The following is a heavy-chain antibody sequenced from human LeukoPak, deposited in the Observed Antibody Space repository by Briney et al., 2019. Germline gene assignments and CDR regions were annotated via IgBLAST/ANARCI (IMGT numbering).Heavy chain of an antibody. J-gene: IGHJ4*02. CDR1: GGTFSSYA. CDR2: IIPILCIA. Sequence: SVNVSCKASGGTFSSYAISWVRQAPGRGREWMGRIIPILCIANYAQKFQGRVTITADKSTSTAYMELSSLRSEDTAVYYCARDRESRKSYDSSGNYFDYWGQGTLVTVSS. D-gene: IGHD3-22*01. V-gene: IGHV1-69*04. CDR3: ARDRESRKSYDSSGNYFDY.